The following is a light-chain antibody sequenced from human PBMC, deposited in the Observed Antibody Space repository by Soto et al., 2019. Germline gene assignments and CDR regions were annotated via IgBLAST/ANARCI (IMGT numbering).Light chain of an antibody. CDR3: SSSTSSSTLEV. CDR1: SSDVGGYKY. CDR2: DVS. Sequence: QSALTQPASVSGSPGQSITISCTGTSSDVGGYKYVSWYQQHPGKAPKLMIYDVSNRPSGVSNRFSGSKSGNTASLTISRLQAEDEADYYCSSSTSSSTLEVFGTGTKLTVL. V-gene: IGLV2-14*01. J-gene: IGLJ1*01.